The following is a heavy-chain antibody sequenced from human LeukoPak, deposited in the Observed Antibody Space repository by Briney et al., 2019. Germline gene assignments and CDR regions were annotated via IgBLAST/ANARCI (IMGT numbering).Heavy chain of an antibody. D-gene: IGHD6-6*01. CDR3: ARIGYSSSSFDY. CDR1: GFTFSEYW. CDR2: IKKDGSER. J-gene: IGHJ4*02. V-gene: IGHV3-7*03. Sequence: GGSLRLSCVVSGFTFSEYWMSWVRQAPGKGLEWVANIKKDGSERNYLDSVKGRFSISRDNAKNSLFLQMNSPRADDTAVYYCARIGYSSSSFDYWGQGTLVTVSS.